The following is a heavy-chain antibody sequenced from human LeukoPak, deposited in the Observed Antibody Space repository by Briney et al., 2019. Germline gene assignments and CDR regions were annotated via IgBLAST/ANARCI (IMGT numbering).Heavy chain of an antibody. CDR3: ARARPENYYYYYMDV. CDR1: GGTFSSYA. V-gene: IGHV1-69*01. J-gene: IGHJ6*03. D-gene: IGHD1-14*01. CDR2: IIPIFGTA. Sequence: SVKVSCKASGGTFSSYAISWVRQAPGQGLEWMGGIIPIFGTASYAQKFQGRVTITADESTSTAYMELSSLRSEDTAVYYCARARPENYYYYYMDVWGKGTTVTVSS.